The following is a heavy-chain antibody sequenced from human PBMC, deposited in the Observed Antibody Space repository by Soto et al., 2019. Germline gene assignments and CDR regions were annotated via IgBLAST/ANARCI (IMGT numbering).Heavy chain of an antibody. D-gene: IGHD5-12*01. CDR3: VRVVAIPGYPDN. Sequence: QVQLVQSGAEVRQPASSVKVSCKTSGATFSSYAITWVRQAPGQGLEWMGGIVPTVDTSTYAQKFQGRVTXXAXQCTNTVYMELSSLRSDDTAVYYCVRVVAIPGYPDNWGQGTLVTVSS. V-gene: IGHV1-69*12. CDR2: IVPTVDTS. J-gene: IGHJ4*02. CDR1: GATFSSYA.